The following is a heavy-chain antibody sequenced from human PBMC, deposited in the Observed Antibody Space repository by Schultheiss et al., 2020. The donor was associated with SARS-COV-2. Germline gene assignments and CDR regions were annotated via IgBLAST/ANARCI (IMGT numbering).Heavy chain of an antibody. CDR2: ISYDGSNK. CDR1: GFTFSSYA. J-gene: IGHJ4*02. CDR3: ARDLGYGGPDY. D-gene: IGHD4-23*01. V-gene: IGHV3-30*07. Sequence: GGSLRLSCAASGFTFSSYAMHWVRQAPGKGLEWVAVISYDGSNKYYADSVKGRFTISRDNSKSTLFLQMNTLRADDTAVYYCARDLGYGGPDYWGQGTLVTVSS.